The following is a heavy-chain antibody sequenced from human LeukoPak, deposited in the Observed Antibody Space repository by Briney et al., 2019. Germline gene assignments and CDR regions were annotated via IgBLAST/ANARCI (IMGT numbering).Heavy chain of an antibody. V-gene: IGHV3-23*01. D-gene: IGHD2-15*01. CDR3: ASSGYCSGGSCYLRYWYFDL. CDR1: GFTFSSYA. CDR2: VSGSGDST. Sequence: AGGSLRLSCAASGFTFSSYAMSWVRQAPGKGLEWVSSVSGSGDSTYSADSVKGRFTISRDNSKSTLYLQMKNLRAEDTAVYYCASSGYCSGGSCYLRYWYFDLWGRGTLVAVSS. J-gene: IGHJ2*01.